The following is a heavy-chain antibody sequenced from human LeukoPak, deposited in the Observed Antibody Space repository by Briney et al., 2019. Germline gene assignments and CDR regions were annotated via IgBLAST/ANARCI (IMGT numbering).Heavy chain of an antibody. V-gene: IGHV4-38-2*02. Sequence: PSETLSLTCTVSGYSISSGYYWGWIRQPPGKGLEWIGTIYHSGSTYYNPSLKSRVTISVDTSKNQFSLRLSSVTAADTAVYYCARVGSGYDLGFPFDPWGPGTLVSVSS. D-gene: IGHD5-12*01. CDR2: IYHSGST. CDR1: GYSISSGYY. CDR3: ARVGSGYDLGFPFDP. J-gene: IGHJ5*02.